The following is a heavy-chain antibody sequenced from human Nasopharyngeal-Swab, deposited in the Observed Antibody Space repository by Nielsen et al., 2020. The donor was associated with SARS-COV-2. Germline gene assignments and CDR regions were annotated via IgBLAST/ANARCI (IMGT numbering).Heavy chain of an antibody. D-gene: IGHD1-26*01. CDR1: GFTFNNNA. V-gene: IGHV3-23*01. CDR3: ARDPRGLWDSYGMDV. CDR2: VSGSGKIT. J-gene: IGHJ6*02. Sequence: GGSLRLSCLASGFTFNNNAMTWVRQAPGKGLEWVSTVSGSGKITYYADSVKGRFTISRDNSKNTLYLQMNSLRAEDTAVYYCARDPRGLWDSYGMDVWGQGTTVTVSS.